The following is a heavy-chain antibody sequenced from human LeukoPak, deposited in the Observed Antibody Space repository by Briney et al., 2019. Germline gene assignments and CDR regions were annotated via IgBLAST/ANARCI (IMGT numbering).Heavy chain of an antibody. J-gene: IGHJ4*02. D-gene: IGHD3-22*01. CDR1: GFTFTGYY. Sequence: ASVKVSCKASGFTFTGYYMHLVRQAPGQGLEWMGWINPNSGGTNYAQKFQGRGTMTRDTSISTAYMELSRLRSDDTAVYYCARDVGYDSSGYYPLQYWGQGTLVTVSS. CDR2: INPNSGGT. CDR3: ARDVGYDSSGYYPLQY. V-gene: IGHV1-2*02.